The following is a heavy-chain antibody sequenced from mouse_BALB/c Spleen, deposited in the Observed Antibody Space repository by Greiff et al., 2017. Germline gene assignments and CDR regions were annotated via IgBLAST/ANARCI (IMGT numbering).Heavy chain of an antibody. Sequence: EVQLQQSGAELVRPGALVKLSCKASGFNIKDYYMHWVKQRPEQGLEWIGWIDPENGNTRYDPKFQGKASITADTSSNTAYLQLSSLTSEDTAVYYCARKGNYEAYWGQGTLVTVSA. CDR1: GFNIKDYY. J-gene: IGHJ3*01. CDR2: IDPENGNT. V-gene: IGHV14-1*02. D-gene: IGHD1-1*01. CDR3: ARKGNYEAY.